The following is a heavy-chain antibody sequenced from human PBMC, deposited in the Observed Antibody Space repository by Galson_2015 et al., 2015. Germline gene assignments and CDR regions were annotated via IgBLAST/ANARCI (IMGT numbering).Heavy chain of an antibody. CDR3: AREGGEGVAAMFYYYMDV. D-gene: IGHD3-16*01. CDR1: GFTFSRYG. V-gene: IGHV3-33*01. J-gene: IGHJ6*03. Sequence: LRLSCAASGFTFSRYGMHWVRQAPGKGLEWVAVIWYDGSNKYYADSVKGRFTISRDNSKNTLYLQMNSLRAEDTAVYYCAREGGEGVAAMFYYYMDVWGKGTTVTVSS. CDR2: IWYDGSNK.